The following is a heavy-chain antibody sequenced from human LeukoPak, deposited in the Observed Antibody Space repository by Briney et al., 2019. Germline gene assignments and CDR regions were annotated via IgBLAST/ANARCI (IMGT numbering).Heavy chain of an antibody. J-gene: IGHJ4*02. CDR1: GFTFSDYY. Sequence: GGSLRLSCAASGFTFSDYYMSWIRQAPGKGLEWVSYISSSGSTIYYVDSVKGRFTISRDNAKNSLYLQMNSLRAEDTAVYYCARSGVRGARYYFDYWGQGTLVTVSS. D-gene: IGHD3-10*01. CDR3: ARSGVRGARYYFDY. V-gene: IGHV3-11*04. CDR2: ISSSGSTI.